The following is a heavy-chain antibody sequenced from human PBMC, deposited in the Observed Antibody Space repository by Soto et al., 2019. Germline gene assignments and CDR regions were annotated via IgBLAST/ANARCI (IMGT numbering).Heavy chain of an antibody. V-gene: IGHV3-23*01. J-gene: IGHJ4*02. CDR3: AKDNFDSNGGTLFDY. Sequence: GGSLRLSCAVSGFTFSNYAMSWVRQAPGKGLEWVSTLSGSGSRTYYADSVKGRFTISRDNSKNTLYLQMSSLRVEDTAIYHCAKDNFDSNGGTLFDYWGQGTLVTVSS. CDR1: GFTFSNYA. CDR2: LSGSGSRT. D-gene: IGHD3-22*01.